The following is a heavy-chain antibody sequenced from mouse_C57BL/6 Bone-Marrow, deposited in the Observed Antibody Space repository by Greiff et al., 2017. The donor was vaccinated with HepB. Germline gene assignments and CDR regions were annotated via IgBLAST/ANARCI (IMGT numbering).Heavy chain of an antibody. D-gene: IGHD1-1*01. CDR2: IDPSDSDT. V-gene: IGHV1-52*01. CDR1: GYTFTSYW. CDR3: AKGDYYGSSLDY. J-gene: IGHJ2*01. Sequence: VQLQQPGAELVRPGSSVKLSCKASGYTFTSYWMHWVKQRPIQGLEWIGNIDPSDSDTHYNQKFKDKATLTVDKSSSTAYMQLSSLTSEDSAVYYCAKGDYYGSSLDYWGQGTTLTVSS.